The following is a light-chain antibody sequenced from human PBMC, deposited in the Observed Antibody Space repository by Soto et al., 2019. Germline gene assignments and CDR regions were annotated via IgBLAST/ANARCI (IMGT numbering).Light chain of an antibody. CDR3: QQRNNWRDT. V-gene: IGKV3D-20*02. J-gene: IGKJ5*01. CDR2: ETS. Sequence: VLTQSPGILSLSPGERATLSCRASQTVNSNYLAWFQQKFGQAPRLLMYETSRRATGIPARFSGSGSGTDFTLTISSLEPEDFAVYYCQQRNNWRDTFGQGTRLEI. CDR1: QTVNSNY.